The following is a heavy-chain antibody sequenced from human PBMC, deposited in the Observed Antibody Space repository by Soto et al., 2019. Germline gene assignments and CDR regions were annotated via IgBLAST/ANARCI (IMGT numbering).Heavy chain of an antibody. CDR3: STYSYSTMIVARFDY. CDR2: IKSKTDGGTT. D-gene: IGHD3-22*01. V-gene: IGHV3-15*07. Sequence: EVQLVESGGGLVKPGGSLRLSCAASGFTFSNAWINWVRQAPGKGLEWVGRIKSKTDGGTTDFAAPVKGRFAISRDDTKNMVYLQMKCLKTEDTGIYYCSTYSYSTMIVARFDYGVHGTLVTVTS. CDR1: GFTFSNAW. J-gene: IGHJ4*01.